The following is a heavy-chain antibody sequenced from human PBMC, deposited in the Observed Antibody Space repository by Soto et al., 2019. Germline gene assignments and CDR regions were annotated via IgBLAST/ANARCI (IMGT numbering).Heavy chain of an antibody. CDR2: VFSNGEK. Sequence: QVTLKQSGPAVVRPTETLTLTCTVSGSSLRNDTMGMSWIRQPPGKALEWLAPVFSNGEKSYSTSLKTRLTIARDSSKSQVVPTMANMGPLDTATYFCARFVDYGLSHWGQGTLVTVSS. J-gene: IGHJ4*02. D-gene: IGHD4-17*01. CDR3: ARFVDYGLSH. CDR1: GSSLRNDTMG. V-gene: IGHV2-26*01.